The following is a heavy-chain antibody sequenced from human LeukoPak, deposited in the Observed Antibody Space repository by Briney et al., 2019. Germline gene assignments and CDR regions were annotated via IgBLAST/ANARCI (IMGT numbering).Heavy chain of an antibody. CDR2: IRSKANSYAT. CDR1: GFTFSGSA. CDR3: ARGEQWLIRGSFDY. Sequence: GGSLRLSCAASGFTFSGSAMHWVRQASGKGLEWVGRIRSKANSYATAYAASVKGRFTISRDDSKNTAYLQMNSLRTEDTAVYYCARGEQWLIRGSFDYWGQGTLVTVSS. V-gene: IGHV3-73*01. J-gene: IGHJ4*02. D-gene: IGHD6-19*01.